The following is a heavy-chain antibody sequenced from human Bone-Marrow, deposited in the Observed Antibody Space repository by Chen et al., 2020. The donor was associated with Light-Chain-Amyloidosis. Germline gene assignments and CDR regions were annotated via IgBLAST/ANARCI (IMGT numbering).Heavy chain of an antibody. CDR1: GFTFSSYG. CDR2: IWYDGSNK. D-gene: IGHD5-12*01. J-gene: IGHJ3*02. V-gene: IGHV3-33*01. CDR3: ARVLSRDGYNYAFDI. Sequence: QVQLVESGGGVVQPGRSLRLSCAASGFTFSSYGMHWVRQAPGNGLEWVAVIWYDGSNKYYADSVKGRFTISRDNSKNTLYLQMNSLRAEDTAVYYCARVLSRDGYNYAFDIWGQGTMVTVSS.